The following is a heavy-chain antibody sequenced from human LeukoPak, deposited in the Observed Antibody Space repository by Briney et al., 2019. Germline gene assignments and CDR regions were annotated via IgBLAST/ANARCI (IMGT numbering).Heavy chain of an antibody. J-gene: IGHJ4*02. CDR3: AKDLIPRDYFDY. CDR2: ISGSGGST. V-gene: IGHV3-23*01. CDR1: GFTFSSYA. Sequence: GGSLRLSCAAPGFTFSSYAMSWVRQAPGKGLEWVSAISGSGGSTYYADSVKGRFTISRDNSKNTLYLQMNSLRAEDTAVYYCAKDLIPRDYFDYWGQGTLVTVSS.